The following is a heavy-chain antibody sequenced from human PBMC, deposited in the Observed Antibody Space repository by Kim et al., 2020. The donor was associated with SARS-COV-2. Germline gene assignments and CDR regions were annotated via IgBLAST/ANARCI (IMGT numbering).Heavy chain of an antibody. CDR1: GGSISSSNW. V-gene: IGHV4-4*02. J-gene: IGHJ3*02. CDR3: ARGTNYDILTGYYQSAFDI. D-gene: IGHD3-9*01. Sequence: SETLSLTCAVSGGSISSSNWWSWVRQPPGTGLAWIGEIYHSGSTNYNPSLKSRVTISVDKSKNQFSLKLSSVTAADTAVYYCARGTNYDILTGYYQSAFDIWGQGKMVTVSS. CDR2: IYHSGST.